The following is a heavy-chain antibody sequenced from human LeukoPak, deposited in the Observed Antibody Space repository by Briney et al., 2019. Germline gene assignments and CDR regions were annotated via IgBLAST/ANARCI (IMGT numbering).Heavy chain of an antibody. CDR3: ARTAVAGTLRWFDL. V-gene: IGHV3-30*02. Sequence: GGSLRLSCVASDFTFSNFGMHWVRQAPGKGLEWLPFIRYDGSNNYHADSVKGRFSISRDNSKNTLHLQMNTLRPDDTAVYYCARTAVAGTLRWFDLWGQGTLVIVSS. J-gene: IGHJ5*02. CDR1: DFTFSNFG. CDR2: IRYDGSNN. D-gene: IGHD6-19*01.